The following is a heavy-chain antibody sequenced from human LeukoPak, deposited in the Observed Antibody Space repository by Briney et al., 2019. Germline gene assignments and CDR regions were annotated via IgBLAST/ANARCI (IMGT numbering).Heavy chain of an antibody. Sequence: SETLSLTCAVYSGSFSGYYWSWTRQPPGKGLEWIGEINQSGSTKYNPSLESRVTISVDTSKNQFSLKLSSMTAADTAVYYCARGPGSGSYFAWFDTWGQGVLVTVSS. CDR3: ARGPGSGSYFAWFDT. J-gene: IGHJ5*02. CDR2: INQSGST. D-gene: IGHD3-10*01. V-gene: IGHV4-34*01. CDR1: SGSFSGYY.